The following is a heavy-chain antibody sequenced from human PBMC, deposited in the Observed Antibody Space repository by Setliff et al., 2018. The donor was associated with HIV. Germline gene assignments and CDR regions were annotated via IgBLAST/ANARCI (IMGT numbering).Heavy chain of an antibody. CDR2: IYYSGRT. V-gene: IGHV4-38-2*02. CDR1: GYSISSGYY. D-gene: IGHD3-10*01. J-gene: IGHJ4*02. Sequence: SETLSLTCTVSGYSISSGYYWGWIRQPPGKGLEWIGSIYYSGRTYYNPSLKSRVTISVDTSKNQFSLKLSSVTAADTAVYYCASRRGIEFYFDIWGQGTPVTVSS. CDR3: ASRRGIEFYFDI.